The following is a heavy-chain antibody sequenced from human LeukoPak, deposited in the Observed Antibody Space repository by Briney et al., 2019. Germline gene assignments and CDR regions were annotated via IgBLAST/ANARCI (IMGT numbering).Heavy chain of an antibody. Sequence: GSLRLSCAASGFTVSSNYMSWVRQAPGKGLEWVAQTKQDGSEKYYVDSVKGRFTTSRDKNSLFLQMNSVRAEDTAVYYCVGWGISGITNHWGQGTLVTVSS. CDR2: TKQDGSEK. D-gene: IGHD1-7*01. CDR3: VGWGISGITNH. J-gene: IGHJ4*02. CDR1: GFTVSSNY. V-gene: IGHV3-7*01.